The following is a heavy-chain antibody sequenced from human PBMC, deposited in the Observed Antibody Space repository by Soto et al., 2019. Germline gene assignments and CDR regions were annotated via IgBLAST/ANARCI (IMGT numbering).Heavy chain of an antibody. V-gene: IGHV4-59*01. CDR3: ARDWDSSGLFDP. CDR2: ISYSGST. D-gene: IGHD3-10*01. CDR1: GASITTYY. Sequence: SETLSLTCSVSGASITTYYWSCIRQPPGKGLEWIVSISYSGSTKYNPSLESRVMISLDTSKNQFSLRLTYVTAADTALYYCARDWDSSGLFDPWGQGALVTVSS. J-gene: IGHJ5*02.